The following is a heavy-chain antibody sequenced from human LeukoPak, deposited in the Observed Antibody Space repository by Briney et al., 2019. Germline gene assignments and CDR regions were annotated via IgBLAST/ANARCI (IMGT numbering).Heavy chain of an antibody. V-gene: IGHV3-30*04. J-gene: IGHJ4*02. Sequence: GGSLRLSCAASGFTFNNYPMHWVRQAPGKGLEWVALLSYDGTKKYYADSVKGRFTIFRDNSRNTSFLQMSSLSPDDTALYYCASTYVSNWYVFGVWGQGALVTVSS. CDR2: LSYDGTKK. D-gene: IGHD6-13*01. CDR3: ASTYVSNWYVFGV. CDR1: GFTFNNYP.